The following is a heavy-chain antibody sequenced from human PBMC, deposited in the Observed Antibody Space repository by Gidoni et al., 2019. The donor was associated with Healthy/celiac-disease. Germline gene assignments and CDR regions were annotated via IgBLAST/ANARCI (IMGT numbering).Heavy chain of an antibody. CDR3: AVGEARDWFDP. V-gene: IGHV4-39*01. CDR1: GGSISSSSYY. D-gene: IGHD3-16*01. Sequence: QLQLQESGPGLVKPPETLSLTCTVSGGSISSSSYYWGWIRQPPGKGLEWIGSIYYSGSTYYNPSLKSRVTISVDTSKNQFSLKLSSVTAADTAVYYGAVGEARDWFDPWGQGTLVTVSS. CDR2: IYYSGST. J-gene: IGHJ5*02.